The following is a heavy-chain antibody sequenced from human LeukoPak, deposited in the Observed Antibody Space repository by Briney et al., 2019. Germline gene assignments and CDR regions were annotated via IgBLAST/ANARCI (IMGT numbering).Heavy chain of an antibody. Sequence: PGGSLRLSCAASGFTFSSYSMNWVRQAPGKGLEWVSSISSSSSYIYYADSVKGRFTISRDNAKNSLYPQMNSLRAEDTAVYYCARAPAGYHGYYYFDYWGQGTLVTVSS. CDR2: ISSSSSYI. V-gene: IGHV3-21*01. J-gene: IGHJ4*02. D-gene: IGHD5-18*01. CDR1: GFTFSSYS. CDR3: ARAPAGYHGYYYFDY.